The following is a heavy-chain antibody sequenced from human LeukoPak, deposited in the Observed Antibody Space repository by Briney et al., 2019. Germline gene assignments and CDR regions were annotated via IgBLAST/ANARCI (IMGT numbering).Heavy chain of an antibody. CDR1: GGSFSGYY. Sequence: LSETLSLTCAVYGGSFSGYYWSWIRQPPGKGLEWIGEINHSGSTNYNPSLKSRVTISVDTSKNQFSLKLSSVTAADTAVYYCARRAYYYDSSGYGTLIDYWGQGTLVTVSS. CDR2: INHSGST. CDR3: ARRAYYYDSSGYGTLIDY. V-gene: IGHV4-34*01. D-gene: IGHD3-22*01. J-gene: IGHJ4*02.